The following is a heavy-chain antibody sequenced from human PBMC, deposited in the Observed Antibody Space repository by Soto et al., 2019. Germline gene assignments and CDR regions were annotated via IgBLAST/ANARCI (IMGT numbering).Heavy chain of an antibody. V-gene: IGHV4-59*12. CDR2: VYDTGST. D-gene: IGHD6-19*01. CDR1: GASIRDYF. Sequence: SETLSLTCTVFGASIRDYFWSWVRRPPGKGLEWIGYVYDTGSTTYSPSFKSRVTISADMSRNQFSLKLTSVTAADTAVYYCASLFTRIAVAGSLPPCYWGQGTRVT. J-gene: IGHJ4*02. CDR3: ASLFTRIAVAGSLPPCY.